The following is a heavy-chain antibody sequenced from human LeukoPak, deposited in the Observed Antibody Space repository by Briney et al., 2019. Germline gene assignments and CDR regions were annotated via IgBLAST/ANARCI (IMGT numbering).Heavy chain of an antibody. CDR1: GFTFSSYA. CDR3: ARGDCSGGSCYSSFWYCYYIDV. D-gene: IGHD2-15*01. V-gene: IGHV3-64*01. CDR2: ISSNGGST. Sequence: GGSLRLSCAASGFTFSSYAMHWVRQAPGKGLEYVSAISSNGGSTYYANSVKGRFTISRDNSKNTLYLQMGSLRAEDMAVYYCARGDCSGGSCYSSFWYCYYIDVWGKGTTVTVSS. J-gene: IGHJ6*03.